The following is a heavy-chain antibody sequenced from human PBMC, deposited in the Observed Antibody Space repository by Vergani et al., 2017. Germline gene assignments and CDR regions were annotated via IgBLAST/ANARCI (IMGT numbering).Heavy chain of an antibody. CDR3: GRVADFYGLGSRLLDL. CDR1: GGSMSGYY. Sequence: QVRLQESGPGLVKPSETLSLTCSVSGGSMSGYYWSWIRQPPGKELECIGYMYHSGSTNYNPSLETRVTISGDTSKNQFSLKLNSVTAADTAVYYCGRVADFYGLGSRLLDLWVQGILVTVSS. D-gene: IGHD3-10*01. CDR2: MYHSGST. J-gene: IGHJ5*02. V-gene: IGHV4-59*01.